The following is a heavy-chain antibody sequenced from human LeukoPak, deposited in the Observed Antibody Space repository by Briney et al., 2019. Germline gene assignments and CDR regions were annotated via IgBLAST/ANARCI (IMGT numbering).Heavy chain of an antibody. CDR2: ISAYNGKT. J-gene: IGHJ4*02. CDR3: ARSPGTYLDY. Sequence: ASVTVSCKASNYTFRSYDITWVRPAPGQGLEWMGLISAYNGKTNYAQKFQGRVTMTRDTSTTTAYIELRSLRSDDTAVYYCARSPGTYLDYWGQGTLVTVSS. V-gene: IGHV1-18*01. CDR1: NYTFRSYD. D-gene: IGHD1-26*01.